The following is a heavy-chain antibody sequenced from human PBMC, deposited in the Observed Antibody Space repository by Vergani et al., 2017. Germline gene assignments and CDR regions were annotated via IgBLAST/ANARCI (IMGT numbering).Heavy chain of an antibody. D-gene: IGHD4-17*01. Sequence: EVQLVESGGGLVQPGGSLRLSCAASGFTFSSYSMNWVRQAPGKGLEWVSYISSSSSTIYYADSVKGRFTISRDNAKNSLYLQMNSLRDEDTAVYYCASLLDYGDYVFAFDIWGQGTMVTVSS. CDR2: ISSSSSTI. CDR1: GFTFSSYS. V-gene: IGHV3-48*02. CDR3: ASLLDYGDYVFAFDI. J-gene: IGHJ3*02.